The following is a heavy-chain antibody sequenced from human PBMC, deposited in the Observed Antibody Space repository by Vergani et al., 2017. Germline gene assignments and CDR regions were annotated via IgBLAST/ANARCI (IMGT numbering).Heavy chain of an antibody. D-gene: IGHD3-10*01. CDR2: INHSGST. V-gene: IGHV4-59*12. CDR1: GGSISSYY. CDR3: ARGFAGRYYFDY. J-gene: IGHJ4*02. Sequence: QVQLQESGPGLVKPSETLSLTCTVSGGSISSYYWSWIRQPPGKGLEWIGEINHSGSTNYNPSLKSRVTISVDTSKNQFSLKLSSVTAADTAVYYCARGFAGRYYFDYWGQGTLVTVSS.